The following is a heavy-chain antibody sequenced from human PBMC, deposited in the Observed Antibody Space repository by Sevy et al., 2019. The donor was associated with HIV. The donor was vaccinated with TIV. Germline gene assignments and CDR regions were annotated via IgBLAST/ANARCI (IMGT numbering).Heavy chain of an antibody. CDR2: IYYSGST. V-gene: IGHV4-39*01. D-gene: IGHD2-15*01. CDR1: GGSISSSSYY. CDR3: ARQNIVVVVAATYNWFDP. Sequence: SETLSLTCTVSGGSISSSSYYWGWIRQPPGEGLEWIGSIYYSGSTYYNPSLKSRVTISVDTSKNQFSLKLSSVTAADTAVYYCARQNIVVVVAATYNWFDPWGQGTLVTVSS. J-gene: IGHJ5*02.